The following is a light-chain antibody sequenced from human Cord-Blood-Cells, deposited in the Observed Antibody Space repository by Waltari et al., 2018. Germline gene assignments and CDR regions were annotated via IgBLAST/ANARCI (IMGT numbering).Light chain of an antibody. V-gene: IGKV1-33*01. CDR1: QDISNY. CDR3: QQYDNLPLT. CDR2: DAS. Sequence: DIQMTQYPSSLSASLGDRVTITCQASQDISNYLTWYQQKPGKAPKLLIYDASNLETGVPSRFSGSGSGTDFTFTISSLQPEDIATYYCQQYDNLPLTFGGGTKVEIK. J-gene: IGKJ4*01.